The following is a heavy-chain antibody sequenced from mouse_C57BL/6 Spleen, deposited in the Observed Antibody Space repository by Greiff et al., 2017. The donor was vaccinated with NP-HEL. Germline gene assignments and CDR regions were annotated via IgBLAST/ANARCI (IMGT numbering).Heavy chain of an antibody. CDR3: ARHIDFYFDY. V-gene: IGHV5-6*01. Sequence: EVQVVESGGDLVKPGGSLKLSCAASGFTFSSYGMSWVRQTPDKRLEWVATISSGGSYTYYPDSVKGRFTISRDNAKNTLYLQMSSLKSEDTAMYYCARHIDFYFDYWGQGTTLTVSS. CDR2: ISSGGSYT. CDR1: GFTFSSYG. J-gene: IGHJ2*01.